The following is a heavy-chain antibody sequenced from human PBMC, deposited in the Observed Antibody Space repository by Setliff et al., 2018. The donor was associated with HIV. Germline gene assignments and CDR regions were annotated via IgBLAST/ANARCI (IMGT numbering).Heavy chain of an antibody. V-gene: IGHV3-72*01. CDR1: GFTFRDYW. CDR3: VRAAAGLDI. J-gene: IGHJ4*02. Sequence: PGGSLRLSCATSGFTFRDYWMTWVRQAPGGGLQWVGRTRNKANGYITEYGASVQGRFTISRDNSKDSLSLQMNNLKAEDTAVYYCVRAAAGLDIWSQGIRVTVSS. CDR2: TRNKANGYIT.